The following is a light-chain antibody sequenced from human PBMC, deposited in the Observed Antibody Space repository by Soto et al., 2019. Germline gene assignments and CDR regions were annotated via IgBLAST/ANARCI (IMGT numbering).Light chain of an antibody. Sequence: EIVLTQSPGTLSLSPGERATLSCRASQSVTSSYLAWWQQKPGQAPRLLIYGASSRATGIPDRFSGSGSGTDFTLTISSLEPEDFAVYYCQQRSNWPITFGQGTRLEIK. CDR2: GAS. V-gene: IGKV3D-20*02. J-gene: IGKJ5*01. CDR1: QSVTSSY. CDR3: QQRSNWPIT.